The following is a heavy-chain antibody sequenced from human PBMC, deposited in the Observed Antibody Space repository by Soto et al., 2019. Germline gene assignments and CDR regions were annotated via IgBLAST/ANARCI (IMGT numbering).Heavy chain of an antibody. J-gene: IGHJ4*02. CDR3: ASIPGSVAGPFDY. CDR2: ISSSSSTI. Sequence: GGSLRLSCAASGFTFSSYEMNWVRQAPGKGLEWVSYISSSSSTIYYADSVKGRFTISRDNAKNSLYLQMNSLRAEDTAVYYCASIPGSVAGPFDYWGQGTLVTVSS. V-gene: IGHV3-48*03. CDR1: GFTFSSYE. D-gene: IGHD6-19*01.